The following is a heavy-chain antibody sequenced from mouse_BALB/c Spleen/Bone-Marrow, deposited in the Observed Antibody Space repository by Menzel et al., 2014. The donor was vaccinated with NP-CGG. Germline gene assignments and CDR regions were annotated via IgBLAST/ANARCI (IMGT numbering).Heavy chain of an antibody. CDR1: GYTFTDYW. D-gene: IGHD1-1*01. J-gene: IGHJ2*01. CDR3: VRRGVYYYGSFDY. Sequence: QVQLKHSGAELVMPGASVKMSCKASGYTFTDYWMHWVKQRPGQGLEWIGAIDTSDSYTSYNQKFKGKATLTVDESSSTAYMQLSSLTSEDSAVYYCVRRGVYYYGSFDYWGQGTTLTVSS. V-gene: IGHV1-69*01. CDR2: IDTSDSYT.